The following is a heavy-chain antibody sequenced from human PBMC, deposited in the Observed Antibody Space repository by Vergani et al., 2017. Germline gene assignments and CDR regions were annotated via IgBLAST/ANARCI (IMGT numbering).Heavy chain of an antibody. J-gene: IGHJ6*04. CDR2: IYHTGST. D-gene: IGHD3/OR15-3a*01. V-gene: IGHV4-38-2*02. Sequence: QVQLQQSGPGLVKPSETLSLTCSVSGYSISSGYYWGWVRQSPGKGLEWIASIYHTGSTYYNPSLESRVTISVDTSKNQFSLNVTSVSAADTAVYYCFYDFWAGYDSGDVWGKGTTVTVSS. CDR3: FYDFWAGYDSGDV. CDR1: GYSISSGYY.